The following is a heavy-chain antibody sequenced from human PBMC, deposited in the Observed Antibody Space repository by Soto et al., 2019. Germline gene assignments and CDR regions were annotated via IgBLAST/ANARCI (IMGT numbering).Heavy chain of an antibody. Sequence: QVQLVQSGAEVKKPGSSVKVSCRATRGTFSSYAFYWVRQAPGQGLEWMGGILPLFGTPNYAQQFQGRITITADECTSTAYMELSSLTSEDTAVYYCATTPNSSSFLDYWGQGTLVSVSS. J-gene: IGHJ4*02. CDR2: ILPLFGTP. D-gene: IGHD6-6*01. V-gene: IGHV1-69*01. CDR3: ATTPNSSSFLDY. CDR1: RGTFSSYA.